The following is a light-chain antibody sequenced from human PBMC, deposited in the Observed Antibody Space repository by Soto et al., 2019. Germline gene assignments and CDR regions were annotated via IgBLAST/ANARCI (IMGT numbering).Light chain of an antibody. V-gene: IGLV1-44*01. CDR3: AAWDDSLNGSYV. CDR1: SSNIGSNT. J-gene: IGLJ1*01. CDR2: SNN. Sequence: ALTQPPSASGTPGQRVTISCSGSSSNIGSNTVNWYQQLPGTAPKLLIYSNNQRPSGVPDRFSGSKSGTSASLAISGLQSEDEADYYCAAWDDSLNGSYVFGTGTKVTVL.